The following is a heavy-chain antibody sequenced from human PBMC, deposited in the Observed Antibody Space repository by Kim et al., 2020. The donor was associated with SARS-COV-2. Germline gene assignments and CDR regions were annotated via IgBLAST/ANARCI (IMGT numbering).Heavy chain of an antibody. CDR2: ISSSSSYT. V-gene: IGHV3-11*06. J-gene: IGHJ4*02. D-gene: IGHD6-19*01. CDR1: GFTFSDYY. CDR3: ARDEPTKSSGWTYFDY. Sequence: GGSLRLSCAASGFTFSDYYMSWIRQAPGKGLEWVSYISSSSSYTNYADSVKGRFTISRDNAKNSLYLQMNSLRAEDTAVYYCARDEPTKSSGWTYFDYWGQGTLVTVSS.